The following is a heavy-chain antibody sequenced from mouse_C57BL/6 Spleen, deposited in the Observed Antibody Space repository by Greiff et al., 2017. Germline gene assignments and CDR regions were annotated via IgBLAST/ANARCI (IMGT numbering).Heavy chain of an antibody. CDR2: IYPGSGST. D-gene: IGHD1-1*01. V-gene: IGHV1-55*01. CDR3: ARGDYYGSREYFDY. J-gene: IGHJ2*01. CDR1: GYTFTSYW. Sequence: QVQLQQPGAELVKPGASVKMSCKASGYTFTSYWITWVKQRPGQGLEWIGDIYPGSGSTNYNEKFKSKATLTVDTSSSTAYMQLSSLTSEDSAVYYCARGDYYGSREYFDYWGQGTTLTVSS.